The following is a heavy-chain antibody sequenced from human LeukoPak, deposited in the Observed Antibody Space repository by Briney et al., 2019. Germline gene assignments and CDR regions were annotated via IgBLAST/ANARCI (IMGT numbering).Heavy chain of an antibody. CDR2: IYSSGST. CDR1: GGSISNYY. V-gene: IGHV4-59*08. D-gene: IGHD6-19*01. J-gene: IGHJ4*02. Sequence: SETLSLTCTVSGGSISNYYWSWIRRPPGKGLEWIGYIYSSGSTNYNPSLESRVTISVDTSKNQFSLKLSSVTAADTAVYYCARRGYSTGWYYFDYWGQGTLVTVSS. CDR3: ARRGYSTGWYYFDY.